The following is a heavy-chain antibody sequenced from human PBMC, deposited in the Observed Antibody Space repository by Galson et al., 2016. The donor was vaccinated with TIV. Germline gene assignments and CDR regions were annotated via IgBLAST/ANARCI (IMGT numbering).Heavy chain of an antibody. CDR3: GRVKESYYFDY. Sequence: SLRLSCAASGFTFSSYGLHWVRHPQAKALEWVAFISYDGSDNSNEDSVKGRFTLSRDKSKNTLYLQMNSLRGEDTAVYYCGRVKESYYFDYWGQGTLVTVSS. CDR1: GFTFSSYG. J-gene: IGHJ4*02. CDR2: ISYDGSDN. V-gene: IGHV3-30*04.